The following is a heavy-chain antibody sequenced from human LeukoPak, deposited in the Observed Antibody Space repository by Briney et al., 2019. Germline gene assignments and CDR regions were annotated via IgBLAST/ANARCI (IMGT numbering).Heavy chain of an antibody. J-gene: IGHJ3*02. Sequence: ASVKVSCKVSGYTLTELSMHWVRQAPGKGLEWMGGFDPEDGETIYAQKFQGKVTMTEDTSTDTAYMELSSLRSEDTAVYYCARPPEGSSSPHDAFDIWGQGTMVTVSS. D-gene: IGHD6-6*01. CDR2: FDPEDGET. V-gene: IGHV1-24*01. CDR1: GYTLTELS. CDR3: ARPPEGSSSPHDAFDI.